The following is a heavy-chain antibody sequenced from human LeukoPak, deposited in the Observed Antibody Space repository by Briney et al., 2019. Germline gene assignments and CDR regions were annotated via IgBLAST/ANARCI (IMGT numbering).Heavy chain of an antibody. CDR2: IYSGGIT. V-gene: IGHV3-66*01. CDR3: ARVDGSGSYYNKPLDY. CDR1: GLTVGSNY. D-gene: IGHD3-10*01. J-gene: IGHJ4*02. Sequence: GGSLRLSCAASGLTVGSNYMSWVRQAPGKGLEWVSIIYSGGITHYADSVKGRLTISRDNSKNTLFLQMNSLRAEDTAVYYCARVDGSGSYYNKPLDYWGQGTLVTVSS.